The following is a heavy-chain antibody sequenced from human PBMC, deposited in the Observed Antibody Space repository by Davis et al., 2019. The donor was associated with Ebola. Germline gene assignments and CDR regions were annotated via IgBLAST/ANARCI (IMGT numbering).Heavy chain of an antibody. CDR2: IYSGGST. CDR1: GFTVSSNY. D-gene: IGHD3-10*01. J-gene: IGHJ6*02. CDR3: ASYYYGSGSYFFHYYYGMDV. V-gene: IGHV3-53*01. Sequence: GGSLRLSCAASGFTVSSNYMSWVRQAPGKGLEWVSVIYSGGSTYYADSVKGRFTISRDNSKNTLYLQMNSLRAEDTAVYYCASYYYGSGSYFFHYYYGMDVWGQGTTVTVSS.